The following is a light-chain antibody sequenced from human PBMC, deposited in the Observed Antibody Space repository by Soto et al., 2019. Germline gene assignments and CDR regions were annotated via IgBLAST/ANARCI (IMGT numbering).Light chain of an antibody. V-gene: IGKV1-33*01. Sequence: DIQMTQSPSSLFASVGDRVTLTCQASQDISDFLNWYQQKPGKAPKVLIYDTSKLETGVPSRFSGSGSGTHFSLTISSLQSEDSATYYCQQYDDLPITFGQGTRLEIK. CDR3: QQYDDLPIT. CDR2: DTS. J-gene: IGKJ5*01. CDR1: QDISDF.